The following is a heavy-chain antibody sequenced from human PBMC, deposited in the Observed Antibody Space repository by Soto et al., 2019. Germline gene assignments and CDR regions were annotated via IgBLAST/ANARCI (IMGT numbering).Heavy chain of an antibody. CDR2: IIPIFGTA. Sequence: SVKVSCKASGGTFSSYAISWVRQAPGQGLEWMGGIIPIFGTANYAQKFQGRVTITADESTSTAYMELSSLRSEDTAVYYCARARATYSSSWYLPDYYYGMDVWGQGTTVTVSS. V-gene: IGHV1-69*13. D-gene: IGHD6-13*01. CDR3: ARARATYSSSWYLPDYYYGMDV. J-gene: IGHJ6*02. CDR1: GGTFSSYA.